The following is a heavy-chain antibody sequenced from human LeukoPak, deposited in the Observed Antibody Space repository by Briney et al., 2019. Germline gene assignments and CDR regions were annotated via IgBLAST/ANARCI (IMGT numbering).Heavy chain of an antibody. CDR3: ARSAVAGLGSYYYYMDV. CDR1: GGSISSGSYY. V-gene: IGHV4-61*10. CDR2: IYYSGST. J-gene: IGHJ6*03. D-gene: IGHD6-19*01. Sequence: PSETLSLTCTVSGGSISSGSYYWSWIRQPAGKGLEWIGYIYYSGSTNYNPSLKSRVTISVDTSKNQFSLKLSSVTAADTAVYYCARSAVAGLGSYYYYMDVWGKGTTVTISS.